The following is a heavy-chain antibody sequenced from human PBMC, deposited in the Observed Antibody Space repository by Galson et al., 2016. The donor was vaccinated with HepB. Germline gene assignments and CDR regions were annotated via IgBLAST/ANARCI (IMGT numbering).Heavy chain of an antibody. CDR1: GASVSSVYYY. Sequence: SETLSLTCTVSGASVSSVYYYWSWIRQPPGKGLEWLGYVFYSGSANYNPSLKSRVTISVDTSKNQFSLKLTSVTAADTAVYYCARDRAYGSGSYKKGGMDVWGQGTTVTGSS. D-gene: IGHD3-10*01. CDR2: VFYSGSA. CDR3: ARDRAYGSGSYKKGGMDV. J-gene: IGHJ6*02. V-gene: IGHV4-61*01.